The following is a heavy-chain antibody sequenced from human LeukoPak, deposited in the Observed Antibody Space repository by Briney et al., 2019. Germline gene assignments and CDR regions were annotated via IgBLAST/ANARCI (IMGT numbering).Heavy chain of an antibody. Sequence: ASVKVSCKTSGYTFSNFGINWGRQAPGQGLEWMGWISGNNDNPNYGQKFQGRFTVTTASSTSTAYMELRNLRFDNTAVYYCARDGTSTDDYWGQGTLVTVSS. CDR3: ARDGTSTDDY. D-gene: IGHD2-2*01. J-gene: IGHJ4*02. CDR1: GYTFSNFG. V-gene: IGHV1-18*01. CDR2: ISGNNDNP.